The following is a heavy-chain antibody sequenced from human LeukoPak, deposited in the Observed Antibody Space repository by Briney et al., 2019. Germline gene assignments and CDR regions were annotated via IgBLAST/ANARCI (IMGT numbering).Heavy chain of an antibody. J-gene: IGHJ3*02. Sequence: GESLKISCKGSGYSFTNYWIGWVRQLPGKSLDWMGIIYPGDSETRYSPSFQGQVTMSADKSISTAYLQWSSLKASDTAMYYCARQSTLHDAFDIWGQGTMVTVSS. CDR1: GYSFTNYW. CDR2: IYPGDSET. CDR3: ARQSTLHDAFDI. V-gene: IGHV5-51*01. D-gene: IGHD3-10*01.